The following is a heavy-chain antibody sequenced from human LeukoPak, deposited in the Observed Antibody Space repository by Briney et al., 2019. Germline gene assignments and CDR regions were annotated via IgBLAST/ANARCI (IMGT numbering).Heavy chain of an antibody. CDR1: GFTFSSYA. CDR2: ISYDGSSK. D-gene: IGHD1-26*01. V-gene: IGHV3-30-3*01. Sequence: GRSLRLSCAASGFTFSSYAMHWVRQAPGKGLEWVAVISYDGSSKYYADSVKGRFTISRDNSKNTLYLQMNSLRAEDTAVYYCARDRLLGATYDAFDIWGQGTMVTVSS. J-gene: IGHJ3*02. CDR3: ARDRLLGATYDAFDI.